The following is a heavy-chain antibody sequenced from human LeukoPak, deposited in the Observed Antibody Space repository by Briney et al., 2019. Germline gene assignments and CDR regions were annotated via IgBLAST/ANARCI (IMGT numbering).Heavy chain of an antibody. D-gene: IGHD2-21*02. CDR3: AGFGLNCARDCFSWDY. J-gene: IGHJ4*02. CDR1: GFTFSSYI. V-gene: IGHV3-48*02. Sequence: GGSLRLSCAASGFTFSSYIMNWVRQAPGKGLEWVSYISSSSSTIYYADSVKGRFTISRDNAKNSLYLQMNSLRDEDTAVYYCAGFGLNCARDCFSWDYWGQGTLVTVSS. CDR2: ISSSSSTI.